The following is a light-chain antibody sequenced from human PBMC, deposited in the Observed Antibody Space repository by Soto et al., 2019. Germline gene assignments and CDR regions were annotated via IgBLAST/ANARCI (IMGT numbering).Light chain of an antibody. CDR1: QSVSSSY. CDR3: QQRSNWPRT. V-gene: IGKV3D-20*02. CDR2: DAS. J-gene: IGKJ1*01. Sequence: DIVLTQSPGTLSLSPGERATLSCRASQSVSSSYSAWYQQKRGQAPRLLIYDASDRATGIPARFSGSGSGTDFTLTISSLEPDDFAVYYCQQRSNWPRTCGQGTKVDIK.